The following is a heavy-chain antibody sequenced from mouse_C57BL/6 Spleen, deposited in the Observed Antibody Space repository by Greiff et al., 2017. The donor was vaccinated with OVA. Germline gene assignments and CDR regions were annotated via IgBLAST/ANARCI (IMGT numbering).Heavy chain of an antibody. CDR3: TVITTVEYYFDY. CDR2: IDPENGDT. V-gene: IGHV14-4*01. J-gene: IGHJ2*01. Sequence: EVQLQQSGAELVRPGASVKLSCTASGFNFKDDYMHWVKQRPEQGLEWIGWIDPENGDTEYASKFQGKATITADTSSNTAYLQLSSLTSEDTAVYYCTVITTVEYYFDYWGQGTTLTVSS. CDR1: GFNFKDDY. D-gene: IGHD1-1*01.